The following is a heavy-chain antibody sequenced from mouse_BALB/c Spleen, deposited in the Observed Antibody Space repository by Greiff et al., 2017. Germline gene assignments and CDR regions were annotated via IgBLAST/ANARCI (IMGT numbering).Heavy chain of an antibody. CDR2: IRNKANGYTT. D-gene: IGHD2-1*01. J-gene: IGHJ2*01. Sequence: EVKLVESGGGLVQPGGSLRLSCATSGFTFTDYYMSWVRQPPGKALEWLGFIRNKANGYTTEYSASVKGRFTISRDNSQSILYLQMNTLRAEDSATYYCARDPYGNLDYWGQGTTLTVSS. V-gene: IGHV7-3*02. CDR3: ARDPYGNLDY. CDR1: GFTFTDYY.